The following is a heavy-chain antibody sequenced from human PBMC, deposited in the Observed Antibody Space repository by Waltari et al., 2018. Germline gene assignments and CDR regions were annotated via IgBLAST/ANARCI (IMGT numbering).Heavy chain of an antibody. Sequence: QVQLVQSGAEVKKPGASVKVSCKASGYTFTGHTIHWVRQAPGHGLEWMGWINADNGNTKYSQKCQGRVTITRDTSANTADMELSSLRSEDTAVYYCARAYCINGVCYSGYYFDYWGQGTLVTVSS. D-gene: IGHD2-8*01. J-gene: IGHJ4*02. CDR1: GYTFTGHT. CDR2: INADNGNT. CDR3: ARAYCINGVCYSGYYFDY. V-gene: IGHV1-3*01.